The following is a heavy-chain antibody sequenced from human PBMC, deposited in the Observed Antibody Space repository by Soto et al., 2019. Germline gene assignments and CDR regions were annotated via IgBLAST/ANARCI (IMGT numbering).Heavy chain of an antibody. CDR1: GGSFTGYF. D-gene: IGHD3-10*01. V-gene: IGHV4-34*01. CDR2: INHSGNT. J-gene: IGHJ5*02. CDR3: ARAGRSRMVRDLNWCDP. Sequence: QVQLQQWGAGLLKPSETLSLTCAVYGGSFTGYFWSWIRQPPGKGLEWIGEINHSGNTNYNPSLKRRVTISVDRSKSQGAPKRSSGTAADTAVYYWARAGRSRMVRDLNWCDPWGQGTLVTVAS.